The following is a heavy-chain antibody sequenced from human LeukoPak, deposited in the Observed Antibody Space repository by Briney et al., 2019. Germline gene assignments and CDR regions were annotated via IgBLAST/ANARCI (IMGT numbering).Heavy chain of an antibody. CDR2: IYYSGST. D-gene: IGHD6-19*01. CDR3: ARQAGNDAFDI. CDR1: GGSISSYY. J-gene: IGHJ3*02. Sequence: SETLSLTCTVSGGSISSYYWSWIRQPPGKGLEWIGYIYYSGSTNYNPSLKSQVTISVDTSKNQFSLKLSSVTAADTAVYYCARQAGNDAFDIWGQGTMVTVSS. V-gene: IGHV4-59*08.